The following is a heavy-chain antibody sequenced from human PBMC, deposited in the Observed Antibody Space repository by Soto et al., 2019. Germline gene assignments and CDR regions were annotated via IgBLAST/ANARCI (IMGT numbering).Heavy chain of an antibody. CDR1: GGSFSGYY. Sequence: QVQLQQWGAGLLKPSETLSLTCAVYGGSFSGYYWSWIRQPPGKGLEWIGEINHSGSTNYNPSLKSRVTISVDTSKNQFSLKLSSVTAADTAVYYCARGTHDIVVVVAATFGTWFDPWGQGTLVTVSS. CDR3: ARGTHDIVVVVAATFGTWFDP. V-gene: IGHV4-34*01. J-gene: IGHJ5*02. D-gene: IGHD2-15*01. CDR2: INHSGST.